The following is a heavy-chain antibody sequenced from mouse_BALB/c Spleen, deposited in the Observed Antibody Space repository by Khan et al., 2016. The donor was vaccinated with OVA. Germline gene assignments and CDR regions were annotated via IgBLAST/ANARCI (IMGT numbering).Heavy chain of an antibody. D-gene: IGHD2-14*01. Sequence: EVQRQESGPSLVKPSQTLSLTCSVTGDSITSGYWCWIRKFPGNKLEYMGYIIYSGSTYYNPSLKSRISITRHTSKNPYSLQLNSVTIKATATYCCARSTYRFAFVFWGQGTLVTVST. CDR2: IIYSGST. CDR3: ARSTYRFAFVF. CDR1: GDSITSGY. J-gene: IGHJ3*01. V-gene: IGHV3-8*02.